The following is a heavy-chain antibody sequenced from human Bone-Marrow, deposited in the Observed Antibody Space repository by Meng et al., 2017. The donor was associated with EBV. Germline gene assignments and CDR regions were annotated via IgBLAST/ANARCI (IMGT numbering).Heavy chain of an antibody. J-gene: IGHJ4*02. V-gene: IGHV4-61*01. CDR2: IYYNGNT. CDR3: ASTSGNLIYSDY. Sequence: QVQLQESGPGLVKPSETLSVTCTVSGASVSSGSYYWNWIRQPPGKGLEWIGYIYYNGNTNYNPSLKSRVTISVDTSKNQFSLKLSSVTAADTAVYYCASTSGNLIYSDYWGQGTLVTVSS. CDR1: GASVSSGSYY. D-gene: IGHD1-26*01.